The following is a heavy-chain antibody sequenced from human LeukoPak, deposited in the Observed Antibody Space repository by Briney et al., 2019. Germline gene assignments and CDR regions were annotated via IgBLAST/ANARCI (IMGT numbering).Heavy chain of an antibody. V-gene: IGHV4-59*01. Sequence: SETLSLTCTVSGGSISSYYWSWIRQPPGKGLEWIGYIYYSGSTNYNPSLKSRVTISVDTSKNQFSLKLSSVTAADTAVYYCARDFYGSGRNWFDPWGQGTLVTVSS. CDR2: IYYSGST. CDR3: ARDFYGSGRNWFDP. D-gene: IGHD3-10*01. J-gene: IGHJ5*02. CDR1: GGSISSYY.